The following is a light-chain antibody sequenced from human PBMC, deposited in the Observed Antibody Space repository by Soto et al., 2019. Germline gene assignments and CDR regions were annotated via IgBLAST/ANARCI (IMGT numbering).Light chain of an antibody. Sequence: EIILTQSPATLSVSPGERATLSCWASQTVNSLLAWYQQKPGQAPRLLIYGASTRATDTPARFSGSGFGTEFALTISSLQYEDFAVYYCQQYNKWPITFGQGTRLEIK. J-gene: IGKJ5*01. CDR3: QQYNKWPIT. V-gene: IGKV3-15*01. CDR2: GAS. CDR1: QTVNSL.